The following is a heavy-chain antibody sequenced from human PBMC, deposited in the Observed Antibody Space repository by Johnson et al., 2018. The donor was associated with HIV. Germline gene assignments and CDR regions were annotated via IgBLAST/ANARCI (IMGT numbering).Heavy chain of an antibody. V-gene: IGHV3-20*04. J-gene: IGHJ3*02. CDR3: AGELRGLGAFDI. D-gene: IGHD4-23*01. CDR2: INWNGGST. CDR1: GFAFDDYG. Sequence: VQLVESGGGVVRPGGSLRLSCAASGFAFDDYGMSWVRQAPGKGLDWVSGINWNGGSTGYAGSVKGRFTISRDKDKNSLYLQMDSLRAGDTAVYYCAGELRGLGAFDIWGQGTMVTVYS.